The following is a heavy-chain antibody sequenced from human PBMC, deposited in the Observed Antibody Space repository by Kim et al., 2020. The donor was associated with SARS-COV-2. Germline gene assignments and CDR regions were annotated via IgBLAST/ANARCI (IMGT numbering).Heavy chain of an antibody. V-gene: IGHV3-30-3*01. CDR2: ISYDGSNK. CDR1: GFTFSSYA. CDR3: ARVSSSWSDSSLRY. J-gene: IGHJ4*02. Sequence: GGSLRLSCAASGFTFSSYAMHWVRQAPGKGLEWVAGISYDGSNKYYADSVKGRFSISRDNSKNTLYLQMNRRRADDMAVYYCARVSSSWSDSSLRYWGQGTMATLSP. D-gene: IGHD6-13*01.